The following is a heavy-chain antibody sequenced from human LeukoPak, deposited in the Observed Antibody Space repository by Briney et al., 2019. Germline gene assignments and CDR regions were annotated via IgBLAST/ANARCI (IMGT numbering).Heavy chain of an antibody. D-gene: IGHD3-9*01. CDR1: GGTFSSYA. V-gene: IGHV1-69*05. CDR2: IIPIFGTA. CDR3: ARSLTGYYGPGPGSYYYYGMDV. J-gene: IGHJ6*02. Sequence: SVKVSCKASGGTFSSYAISWVRQAPGQGLEWMGGIIPIFGTANYAQKFQGRVTITTDESTSTAYMELSSLRSEDTAVYYCARSLTGYYGPGPGSYYYYGMDVWGQGTTVTVSS.